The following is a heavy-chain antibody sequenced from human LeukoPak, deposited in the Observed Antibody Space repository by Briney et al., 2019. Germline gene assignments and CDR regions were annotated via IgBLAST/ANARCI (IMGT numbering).Heavy chain of an antibody. CDR1: GYTFTSYN. CDR3: TAAAGTGWFDP. J-gene: IGHJ5*02. V-gene: IGHV1-46*01. Sequence: ASVKVSCKASGYTFTSYNIHWGRQALGQGLKWMGIINPSGGSTSYAQKFQGRVTITRDMSTSTVYMELSSLRSEDTAVYYCTAAAGTGWFDPWGQGTLVTVSS. CDR2: INPSGGST. D-gene: IGHD6-13*01.